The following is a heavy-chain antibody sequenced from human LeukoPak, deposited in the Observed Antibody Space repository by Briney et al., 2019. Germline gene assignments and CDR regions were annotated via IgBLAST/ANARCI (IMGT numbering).Heavy chain of an antibody. J-gene: IGHJ4*02. V-gene: IGHV4-31*03. Sequence: SQTLSLTCTVSGGSISSGGYHWSWIPQHPGKGLEWIGYIYYSGTTSYNPSLKSRVTISEDTSKNQLSLKLSSVTAADTAVYYCARHNDFWRGSVGYWGQGTLVTVSS. CDR3: ARHNDFWRGSVGY. D-gene: IGHD3-3*01. CDR2: IYYSGTT. CDR1: GGSISSGGYH.